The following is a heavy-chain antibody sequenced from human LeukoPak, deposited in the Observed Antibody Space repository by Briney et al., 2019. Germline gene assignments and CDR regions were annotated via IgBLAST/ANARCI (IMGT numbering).Heavy chain of an antibody. Sequence: PSETLSLTCTVSGDSITSHYWSWVRQPPGKGLEWIGYIYYSGSTKYNPSLKSRVSISVDTSKNQFSLKLNSVTAADTAVYYCASSNTGSYNDAFDIWGQGTMVTVSS. CDR1: GDSITSHY. CDR3: ASSNTGSYNDAFDI. V-gene: IGHV4-59*11. D-gene: IGHD1-26*01. J-gene: IGHJ3*02. CDR2: IYYSGST.